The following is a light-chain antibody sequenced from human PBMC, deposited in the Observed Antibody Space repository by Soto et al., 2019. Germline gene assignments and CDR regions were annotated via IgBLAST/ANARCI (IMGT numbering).Light chain of an antibody. J-gene: IGKJ1*01. V-gene: IGKV1-5*01. CDR2: DAS. Sequence: DIQMTQSPSTLSASVGDRVTITCRASQSISSWLAWYQQKPGKAPKLLIYDASSLESGVPSRFSGSGSGTEFTLTISSLQTDDFATYYCHQYNSDPWTFGQGTKVEIK. CDR3: HQYNSDPWT. CDR1: QSISSW.